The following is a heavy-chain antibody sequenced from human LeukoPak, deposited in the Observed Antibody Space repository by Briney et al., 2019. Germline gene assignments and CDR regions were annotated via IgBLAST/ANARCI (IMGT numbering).Heavy chain of an antibody. D-gene: IGHD3-22*01. CDR1: GYSFTSYW. V-gene: IGHV5-51*01. Sequence: GESLKISFKGSGYSFTSYWIGWVRQMPGKGLEWMGIIYPGDSDTRYSPSFQGQVTISADKSISTAYLQWSSLKASDTAMYYCARGDNSSGYFPNYFDYWGQGTLVTVSS. CDR2: IYPGDSDT. CDR3: ARGDNSSGYFPNYFDY. J-gene: IGHJ4*02.